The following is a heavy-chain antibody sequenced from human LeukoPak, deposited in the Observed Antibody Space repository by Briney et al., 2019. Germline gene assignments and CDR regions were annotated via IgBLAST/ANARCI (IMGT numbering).Heavy chain of an antibody. CDR3: AKDQTAYCGGDCYSGFDY. Sequence: GGSLRLSCAASGFTVSSNYMSWVRQAPGKGLEWVAFIRYDGSNKYYADSVKGRFTISRDNSKNTLYLQMNSLRAEDTAVYYCAKDQTAYCGGDCYSGFDYWGQGTLVTVSS. CDR1: GFTVSSNY. J-gene: IGHJ4*02. CDR2: IRYDGSNK. V-gene: IGHV3-30*02. D-gene: IGHD2-21*01.